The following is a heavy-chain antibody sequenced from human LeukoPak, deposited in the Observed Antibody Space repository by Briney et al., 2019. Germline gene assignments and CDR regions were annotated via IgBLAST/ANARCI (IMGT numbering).Heavy chain of an antibody. J-gene: IGHJ5*02. CDR2: INPNNGDT. D-gene: IGHD6-13*01. V-gene: IGHV1-2*02. CDR3: ARDRGVAAAGLLDP. Sequence: WASVKVSCKSSGYTFSHYYVHWVRQAPGQGLEWIGWINPNNGDTNYAQSFQGRVTLTRDTSSTTVYMELTRLTSDDTAVFYCARDRGVAAAGLLDPWGQGTLVTVSS. CDR1: GYTFSHYY.